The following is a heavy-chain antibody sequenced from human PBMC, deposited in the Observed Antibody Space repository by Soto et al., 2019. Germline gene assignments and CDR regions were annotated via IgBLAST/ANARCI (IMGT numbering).Heavy chain of an antibody. CDR3: ARAETVYSWFDP. CDR1: GYTFTSYD. J-gene: IGHJ5*02. D-gene: IGHD3-16*01. CDR2: MNPNSGNT. V-gene: IGHV1-8*01. Sequence: ASVKVSCKASGYTFTSYDINWVRQAAGQGLEWMGWMNPNSGNTGYAQKFQGRVTMTRDTSMSTAYMELRSLRSDDTAVYYCARAETVYSWFDPWGQGTLVTVSS.